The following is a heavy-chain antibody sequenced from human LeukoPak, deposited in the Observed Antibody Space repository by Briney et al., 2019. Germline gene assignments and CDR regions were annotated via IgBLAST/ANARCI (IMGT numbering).Heavy chain of an antibody. V-gene: IGHV3-74*01. CDR3: ARDLLGLHDF. D-gene: IGHD7-27*01. Sequence: QPGGSLRLSCAASGFTFSTYWMHWVRQAPGKGLVWVSRINNDGNSTRYADSVKGRFTISRDNAKNSLYLQMTSLRVEDTAIYYCARDLLGLHDFWGQGTLVTVSS. CDR1: GFTFSTYW. CDR2: INNDGNST. J-gene: IGHJ4*02.